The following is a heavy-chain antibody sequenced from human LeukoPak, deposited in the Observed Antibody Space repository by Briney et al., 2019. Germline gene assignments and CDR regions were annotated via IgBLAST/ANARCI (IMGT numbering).Heavy chain of an antibody. V-gene: IGHV1-2*02. CDR3: ARDRVGATYNWFDP. J-gene: IGHJ5*02. CDR2: INFNSGGT. D-gene: IGHD1-26*01. Sequence: ASVKVSCRASGYTFTDYYIHWVRQAPGQGLEWMGWINFNSGGTNYAQKFQGRVTMTWDTSISTAYMELSRLRSDDTAVYYCARDRVGATYNWFDPWGQGTLVTVSS. CDR1: GYTFTDYY.